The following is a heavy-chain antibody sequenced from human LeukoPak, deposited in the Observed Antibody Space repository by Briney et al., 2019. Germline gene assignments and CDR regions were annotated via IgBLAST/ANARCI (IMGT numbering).Heavy chain of an antibody. CDR2: IRDSGET. D-gene: IGHD4-17*01. J-gene: IGHJ5*02. V-gene: IGHV3-66*03. Sequence: GGSLRLSCAGSGFSVSNYYMSWVRQAPGKGLEWVSLIRDSGETFYADSVKGRFTISRDNSKDTMYLQMNRLRVEDTAVYFCARDRAVTQDWVEFDPWGQGTLVTVSS. CDR3: ARDRAVTQDWVEFDP. CDR1: GFSVSNYY.